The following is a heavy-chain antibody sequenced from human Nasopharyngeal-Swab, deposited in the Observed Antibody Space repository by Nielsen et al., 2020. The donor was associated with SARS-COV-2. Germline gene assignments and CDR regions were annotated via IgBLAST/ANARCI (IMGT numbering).Heavy chain of an antibody. CDR1: GGTFSSYA. CDR3: ARDQTGTGYYYYYMDV. D-gene: IGHD1-1*01. CDR2: IIPMFGTP. Sequence: SVKVSCKASGGTFSSYAISWVRQAPGQGLEWMGGIIPMFGTPSYAQKFQGRVTITADESTSAAYMELSSLRSEDTAVYYCARDQTGTGYYYYYMDVWGKGTTVTVSS. V-gene: IGHV1-69*13. J-gene: IGHJ6*03.